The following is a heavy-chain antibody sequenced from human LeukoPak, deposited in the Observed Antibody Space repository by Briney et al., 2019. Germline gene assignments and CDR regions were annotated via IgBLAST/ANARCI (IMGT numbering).Heavy chain of an antibody. CDR2: ISGSGGST. Sequence: GGSLRLSCAASGFTFSSYAMSWVRQAPGKGLEWVSAISGSGGSTYYADSVKGRFTISRDNSKNTLYLQMNSLRAEDTAVYYCAGSGYYLWNAFDIWGQGTVVTVSS. J-gene: IGHJ3*02. CDR3: AGSGYYLWNAFDI. V-gene: IGHV3-23*01. CDR1: GFTFSSYA. D-gene: IGHD3-22*01.